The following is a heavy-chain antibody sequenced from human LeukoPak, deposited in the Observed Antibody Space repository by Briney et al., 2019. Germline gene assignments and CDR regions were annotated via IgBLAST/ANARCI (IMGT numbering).Heavy chain of an antibody. D-gene: IGHD3-10*01. Sequence: GGSLRLSCAASGFTFSSYSMNWVRQAPGKGLEWVSSISSSSSYIYYADSVKGRFTISRDNSKNTLYLQMGSLRAEDMAVYYCAREGNYYGSGYDYWGQGTLVTVSS. CDR3: AREGNYYGSGYDY. CDR2: ISSSSSYI. J-gene: IGHJ4*02. V-gene: IGHV3-21*01. CDR1: GFTFSSYS.